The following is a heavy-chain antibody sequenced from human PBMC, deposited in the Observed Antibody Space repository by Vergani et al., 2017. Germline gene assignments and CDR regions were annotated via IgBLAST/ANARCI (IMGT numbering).Heavy chain of an antibody. V-gene: IGHV4-4*02. J-gene: IGHJ4*02. CDR1: GGSISSSNL. Sequence: QVQLQESGPGLVKPSGTLSLTCAVSGGSISSSNLWSWVRQPPGKGLEWIGEIYHSGSTNYNPSLKSRVTISVDKSKNQFSLKLSSVTAADTAVYYCARGGRYCSSTSCYSLFDYWGQGTLVTVSS. CDR2: IYHSGST. D-gene: IGHD2-2*01. CDR3: ARGGRYCSSTSCYSLFDY.